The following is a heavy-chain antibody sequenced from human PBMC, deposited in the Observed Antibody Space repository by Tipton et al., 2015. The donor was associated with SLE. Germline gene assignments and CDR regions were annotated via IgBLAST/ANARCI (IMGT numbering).Heavy chain of an antibody. D-gene: IGHD4-17*01. CDR1: GGSISSYY. J-gene: IGHJ4*02. V-gene: IGHV4-59*01. CDR2: IYYSGST. Sequence: TLSLTCTVSGGSISSYYWSWIRQPPGKGLEWIGYIYYSGSTNYNPSLKSRVTISVDTSMKQFSLNLMSVTSADTAVYYCASLRFYGDYDLGRWGQGALVTVSS. CDR3: ASLRFYGDYDLGR.